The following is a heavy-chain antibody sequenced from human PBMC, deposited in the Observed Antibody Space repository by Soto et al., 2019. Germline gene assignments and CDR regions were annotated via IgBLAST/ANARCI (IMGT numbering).Heavy chain of an antibody. J-gene: IGHJ6*02. CDR1: AFTFRDHY. Sequence: QVQLVESGGGLVKPGGSLRLSCAASAFTFRDHYMSWIRQAPGKGLEWISYISISGQNIHYADSVKGRFTISRDNANNSLFLQMNSLRADDTAVYYCVREAREGRYYGMDVWGQGTTVTVSS. CDR3: VREAREGRYYGMDV. CDR2: ISISGQNI. D-gene: IGHD3-10*01. V-gene: IGHV3-11*01.